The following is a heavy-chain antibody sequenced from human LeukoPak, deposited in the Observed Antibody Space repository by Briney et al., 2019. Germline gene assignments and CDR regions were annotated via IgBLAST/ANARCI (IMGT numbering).Heavy chain of an antibody. CDR1: GGSISSSSYS. D-gene: IGHD3-10*01. Sequence: KPSETLSLTCTVSGGSISSSSYSCTWIRQPPGKGLEWIAEVNHSGSTNYNPSLKSRVTISLDTSKNQFLLKLSSVTAADTAVYYCARGVYYGSGSYNWGQGTLVTVSS. CDR2: VNHSGST. V-gene: IGHV4-39*06. CDR3: ARGVYYGSGSYN. J-gene: IGHJ4*02.